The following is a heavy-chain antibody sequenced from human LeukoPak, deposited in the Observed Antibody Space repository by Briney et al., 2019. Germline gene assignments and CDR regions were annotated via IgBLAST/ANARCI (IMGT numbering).Heavy chain of an antibody. V-gene: IGHV3-53*01. Sequence: GGSLRLSCTVSGFTVSINSMSWVRQAPGKGLEWVSFIYSGGNTHYSDSVKGRFTISRDNSKNTLYLQMNSLRAEDTAVYYCAKDLVGYIVVVPAALDYWGQGTLVTVSS. CDR2: IYSGGNT. CDR1: GFTVSINS. J-gene: IGHJ4*02. CDR3: AKDLVGYIVVVPAALDY. D-gene: IGHD2-2*01.